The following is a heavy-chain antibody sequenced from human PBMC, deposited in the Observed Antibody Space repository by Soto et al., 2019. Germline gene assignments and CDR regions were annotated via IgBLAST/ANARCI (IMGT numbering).Heavy chain of an antibody. D-gene: IGHD6-19*01. CDR2: IKKDGSEK. V-gene: IGHV3-7*05. CDR1: GFTFSSYW. CDR3: ARDLSLSSGWPSDAFDI. Sequence: GGSLRLSCAASGFTFSSYWMSLGRQAPGEGQGWGANIKKDGSEKYYVDSVKGRFTISRDNAKNSLYLQMNSLRAEDTAVYYCARDLSLSSGWPSDAFDIWGQGTMVTVSS. J-gene: IGHJ3*02.